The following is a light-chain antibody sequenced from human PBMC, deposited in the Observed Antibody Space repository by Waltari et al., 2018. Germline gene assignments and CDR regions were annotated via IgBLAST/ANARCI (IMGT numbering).Light chain of an antibody. CDR2: DLS. Sequence: QSPLTQPASVSGSLGQPITISCPGTLSDVPAYNHVSWYQHHPGKAPTLIIHDLSKRPSGVSNRFSGSKSGNTASLTISGLQADDETEYYCHSFTSSTTWVFGGGTKVTVL. CDR1: LSDVPAYNH. CDR3: HSFTSSTTWV. J-gene: IGLJ3*02. V-gene: IGLV2-14*03.